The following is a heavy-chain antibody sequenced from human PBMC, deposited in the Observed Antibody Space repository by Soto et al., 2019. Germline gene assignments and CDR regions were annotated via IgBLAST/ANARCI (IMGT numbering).Heavy chain of an antibody. Sequence: LRLSCAASRFMFSSYGMHWVRQAPGKGLEWVAVISNDGSSKNYADSVKGRFTISRDNSKSMLYLQMNSLTLEDTAVYYCAPTWGCSSTSCPPGFWGQGTLVTVSS. J-gene: IGHJ4*02. D-gene: IGHD2-2*01. CDR1: RFMFSSYG. CDR3: APTWGCSSTSCPPGF. CDR2: ISNDGSSK. V-gene: IGHV3-30*03.